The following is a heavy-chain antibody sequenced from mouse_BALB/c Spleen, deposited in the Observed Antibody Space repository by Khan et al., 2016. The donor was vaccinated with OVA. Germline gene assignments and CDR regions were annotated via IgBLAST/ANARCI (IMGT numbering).Heavy chain of an antibody. CDR3: ARRRIYDGYYGGAMDY. Sequence: EVELVASGGGLVQPGGSRKLSCAASGFTFSGFGMHWVRQAPEKGLEWVAYISSGSITIYYADTVKGRFTISRDNPKNTLFLQMTSLRSEDTAMYYCARRRIYDGYYGGAMDYWGQGTSVTVSS. D-gene: IGHD2-3*01. J-gene: IGHJ4*01. CDR1: GFTFSGFG. V-gene: IGHV5-17*02. CDR2: ISSGSITI.